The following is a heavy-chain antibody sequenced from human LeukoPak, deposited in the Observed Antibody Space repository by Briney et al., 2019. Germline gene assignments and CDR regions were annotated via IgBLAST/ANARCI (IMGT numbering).Heavy chain of an antibody. CDR1: GGSISSSSYY. CDR3: ARPGLGGNYPFDP. CDR2: IYYSGST. D-gene: IGHD3-16*01. Sequence: PSQTLSLTCTVSGGSISSSSYYWGWIRQPPGKGLEWIGSIYYSGSTYYNPSLKSRVTISVDTSKNQFSLKLSSVTAADTAVYYCARPGLGGNYPFDPWGQGTLVTVSS. J-gene: IGHJ5*02. V-gene: IGHV4-39*01.